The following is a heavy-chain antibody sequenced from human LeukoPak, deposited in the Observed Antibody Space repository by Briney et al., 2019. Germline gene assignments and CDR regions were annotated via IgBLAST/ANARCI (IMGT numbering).Heavy chain of an antibody. V-gene: IGHV4-39*01. CDR3: ASPYYDFWSGYSN. CDR1: GGSISSSSYY. CDR2: IYYSGST. J-gene: IGHJ4*02. D-gene: IGHD3-3*01. Sequence: PSETLSLTCTVSGGSISSSSYYWGWIRQPPGKWLEWIVSIYYSGSTYYNPSLKSRVTISVDTSKNPFSLKLSSVTAADTAVYYCASPYYDFWSGYSNWGQGTLVTVSS.